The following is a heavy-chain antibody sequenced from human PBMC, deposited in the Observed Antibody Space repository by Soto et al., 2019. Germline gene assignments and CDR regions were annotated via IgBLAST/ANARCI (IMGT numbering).Heavy chain of an antibody. Sequence: QLQLEESGPGLVKPSQTLSLTCAVSGGSISNGGYYWSWIRQHPGKGLEWIGSIYFSGSTYYNPSLKSRVTISVATPKNQFSLKLSSVTAADTAVYYCARDSHSQQPILRGGGGYLDVGGKGTRVTVSS. V-gene: IGHV4-31*11. CDR1: GGSISNGGYY. CDR3: ARDSHSQQPILRGGGGYLDV. CDR2: IYFSGST. D-gene: IGHD6-13*01. J-gene: IGHJ6*03.